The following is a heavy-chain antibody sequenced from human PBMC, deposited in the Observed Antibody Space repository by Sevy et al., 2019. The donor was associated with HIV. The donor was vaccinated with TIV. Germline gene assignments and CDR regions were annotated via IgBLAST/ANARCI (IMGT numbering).Heavy chain of an antibody. V-gene: IGHV3-30*03. CDR1: GFTFSSYG. Sequence: GGSLRLSCAASGFTFSSYGMHWVRQAPGKGLEWVAIISPDGTNKYYGDSMRGRFTISRDNSKNTLYLQMDTVRVEDTEVYYFATGYCSPICLIDYWGQGTLVTVSS. CDR3: ATGYCSPICLIDY. J-gene: IGHJ4*02. D-gene: IGHD2-2*03. CDR2: ISPDGTNK.